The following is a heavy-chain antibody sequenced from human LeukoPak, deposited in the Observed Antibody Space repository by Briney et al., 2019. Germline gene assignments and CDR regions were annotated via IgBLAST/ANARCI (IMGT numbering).Heavy chain of an antibody. D-gene: IGHD6-19*01. CDR1: GFTFGSYA. CDR3: GKTTTGYSSGRYPGWPVDY. CDR2: IFGSGGSP. Sequence: GGSLRLSCAASGFTFGSYAMYWVRQAPGKGLEWVSGIFGSGGSPHYADSVKERFTISRDNSKNTVYLQMNSLRVEDTAVYYCGKTTTGYSSGRYPGWPVDYWGQGTLVNVSS. J-gene: IGHJ4*02. V-gene: IGHV3-23*01.